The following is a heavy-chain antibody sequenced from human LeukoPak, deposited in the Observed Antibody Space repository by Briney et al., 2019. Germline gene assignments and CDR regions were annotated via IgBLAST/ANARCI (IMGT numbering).Heavy chain of an antibody. CDR2: INWNGGST. CDR3: AKDYKRRIMDV. Sequence: GGSLRLSCVASGFASDDYGMNWVRQAPGKGLEWVSGINWNGGSTGYADSVKGRFTISRDNAKNSLYLQMNSLRAEDTAVYYCAKDYKRRIMDVWGKGTTVTVSS. J-gene: IGHJ6*03. V-gene: IGHV3-20*04. CDR1: GFASDDYG. D-gene: IGHD1-1*01.